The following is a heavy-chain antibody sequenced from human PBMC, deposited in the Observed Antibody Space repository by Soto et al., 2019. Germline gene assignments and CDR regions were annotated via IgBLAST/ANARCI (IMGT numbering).Heavy chain of an antibody. CDR1: GYRCASYW. V-gene: IGHV5-51*01. Sequence: PXESLKLSCKWSGYRCASYWCGLVLQKAGKGLEWMGMIHPGDPDIIYSPSFQGQVTISADKSTSTAYLQWSSLKASDTAMYYCASHITVFGVHFLWGQGTLVTVSS. CDR3: ASHITVFGVHFL. CDR2: IHPGDPDI. D-gene: IGHD3-3*01. J-gene: IGHJ4*02.